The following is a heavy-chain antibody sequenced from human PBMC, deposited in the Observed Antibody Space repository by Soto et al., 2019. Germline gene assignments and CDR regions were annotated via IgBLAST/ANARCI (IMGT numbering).Heavy chain of an antibody. Sequence: ASVKVSCKASGYTFTDYYVHWVRQAPGQGLEWMGWINPNSGGTKSAQKFQGRVTMTRDTSISTAYMELSRLRSDDTAVYYCARRKGDYYDSSGYHYYFDYWGQATLVTSPQ. CDR2: INPNSGGT. V-gene: IGHV1-2*02. J-gene: IGHJ4*02. CDR1: GYTFTDYY. D-gene: IGHD3-22*01. CDR3: ARRKGDYYDSSGYHYYFDY.